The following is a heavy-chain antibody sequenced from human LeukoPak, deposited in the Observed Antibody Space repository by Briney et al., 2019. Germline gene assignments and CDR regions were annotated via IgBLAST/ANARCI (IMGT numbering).Heavy chain of an antibody. D-gene: IGHD2-2*01. CDR1: GGSFSGYY. CDR3: ARFYCSSTSCHEL. V-gene: IGHV4-34*01. CDR2: INHSGST. J-gene: IGHJ4*02. Sequence: SETLSLTCAVYGGSFSGYYWSWIRQPPGKGLEWIGEINHSGSTNYNPSLKSRVTISVDTSKNQFSLKLSSVTAADTAVYYCARFYCSSTSCHELWGQGTLVTVSS.